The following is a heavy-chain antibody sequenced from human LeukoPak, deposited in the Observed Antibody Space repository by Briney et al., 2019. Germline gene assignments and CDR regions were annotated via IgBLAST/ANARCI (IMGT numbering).Heavy chain of an antibody. CDR1: GFTFSSYS. Sequence: GGSLRLSCAASGFTFSSYSMNWVRQAPGKGLEWVSSISSSSSYIYYADSVKGRFTISRDNAKNSLYLQMNSLRAEDTAAYYCAREEDCSSTSCSIDYWGQGTLVTVSS. J-gene: IGHJ4*02. D-gene: IGHD2-2*01. CDR2: ISSSSSYI. V-gene: IGHV3-21*01. CDR3: AREEDCSSTSCSIDY.